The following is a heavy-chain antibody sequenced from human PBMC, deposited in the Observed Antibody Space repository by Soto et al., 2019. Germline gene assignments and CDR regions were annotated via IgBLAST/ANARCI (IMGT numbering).Heavy chain of an antibody. V-gene: IGHV4-30-4*01. Sequence: QVQLQESGPGLVKPSQTLSLTCTVSGGSISSGDYYWSWIRQPPGKGLEWIGYIYYSGSTYYNPSLKSRVTISVDTSKNQFSLKLSSVTAADTAVYYCARGVDTAMVNWYFDLWGRGTLVTVSS. D-gene: IGHD5-18*01. CDR2: IYYSGST. CDR1: GGSISSGDYY. J-gene: IGHJ2*01. CDR3: ARGVDTAMVNWYFDL.